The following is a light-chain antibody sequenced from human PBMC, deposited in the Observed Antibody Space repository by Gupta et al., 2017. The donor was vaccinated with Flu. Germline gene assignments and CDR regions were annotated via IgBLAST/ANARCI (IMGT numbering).Light chain of an antibody. CDR3: HQYFDTPQT. CDR1: QNVLYSSDNKNY. J-gene: IGKJ1*01. Sequence: SCESSQNVLYSSDNKNYLAWYQHKPGQPPRLLIYWASTRESGVPDRFSGSGSGTRFTLTISRLQAEDVAVYYCHQYFDTPQTFGQGTKVEIK. V-gene: IGKV4-1*01. CDR2: WAS.